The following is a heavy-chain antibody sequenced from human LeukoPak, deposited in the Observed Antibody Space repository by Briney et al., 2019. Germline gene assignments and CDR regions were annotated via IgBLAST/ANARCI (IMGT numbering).Heavy chain of an antibody. D-gene: IGHD3-10*01. J-gene: IGHJ4*02. CDR1: GGTFSSYA. CDR3: ARGGLLWFGDQSFDY. V-gene: IGHV1-69*06. Sequence: SVKVSCKASGGTFSSYAISWVRQAPGQGLEWMGGIIPIFGTANYAQKFQGRVTITADKSTSTAYMELSSLRSEDTAVYYCARGGLLWFGDQSFDYWGQGTLVTVSS. CDR2: IIPIFGTA.